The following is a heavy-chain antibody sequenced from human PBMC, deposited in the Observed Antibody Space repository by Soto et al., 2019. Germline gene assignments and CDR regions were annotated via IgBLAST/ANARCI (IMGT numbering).Heavy chain of an antibody. Sequence: GGSLRLSCAASGFTFSNYGMSWVRQAPGKGLEWVSAISGSGGSTYYADSVKGRFTISRDNSKNTLYLQMNSLRAEDTAVYYCAKGDLYSSGYYYYGDAFDIWGQGTMVTVSS. CDR2: ISGSGGST. D-gene: IGHD3-22*01. CDR3: AKGDLYSSGYYYYGDAFDI. V-gene: IGHV3-23*01. CDR1: GFTFSNYG. J-gene: IGHJ3*02.